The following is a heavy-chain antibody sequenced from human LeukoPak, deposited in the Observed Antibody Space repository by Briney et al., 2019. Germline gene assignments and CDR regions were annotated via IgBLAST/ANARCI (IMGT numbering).Heavy chain of an antibody. CDR2: IYTSGST. CDR3: ARCLSYYDFWSGSFDI. CDR1: GGSISSYY. V-gene: IGHV4-4*07. J-gene: IGHJ3*02. D-gene: IGHD3-3*01. Sequence: PSETLSLTCTVSGGSISSYYWSWIRQPAGKGLEWIGRIYTSGSTNYNPPLKSRVTMSVDTSKNQFSLKLSSVTAADTAVYYCARCLSYYDFWSGSFDIWGQGTMVTVSS.